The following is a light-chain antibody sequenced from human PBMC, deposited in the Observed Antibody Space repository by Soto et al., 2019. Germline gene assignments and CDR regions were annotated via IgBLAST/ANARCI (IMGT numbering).Light chain of an antibody. CDR2: DAS. CDR1: QSISSW. Sequence: DIQMTQSPSTLSASVGDRVTITCRASQSISSWLAWYQQKPGKATKLLIYDASSLESGVQSRFSGSGSGTEFTLTISSLQPDDFATYYCQQYNSYWYTFGQGTKLEIK. J-gene: IGKJ2*01. CDR3: QQYNSYWYT. V-gene: IGKV1-5*01.